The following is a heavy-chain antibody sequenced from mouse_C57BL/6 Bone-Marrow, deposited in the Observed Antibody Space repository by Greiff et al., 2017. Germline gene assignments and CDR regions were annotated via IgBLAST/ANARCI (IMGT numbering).Heavy chain of an antibody. D-gene: IGHD1-1*02. J-gene: IGHJ4*01. V-gene: IGHV1-55*01. CDR2: LYPGSGST. CDR1: GYTFTSYW. Sequence: VQLQQPRAELVKPGASVKMSCKASGYTFTSYWITWVKQRPGQGLEWIGDLYPGSGSTNYNEKFKSKATLTVDTSSSTAYMQLSSLTSEDSAVYYCARSGGSMDYYAVDYWGQGTSVTVSS. CDR3: ARSGGSMDYYAVDY.